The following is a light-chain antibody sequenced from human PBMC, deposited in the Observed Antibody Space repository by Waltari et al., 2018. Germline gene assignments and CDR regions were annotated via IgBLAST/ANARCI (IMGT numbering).Light chain of an antibody. V-gene: IGKV3-15*01. J-gene: IGKJ5*01. CDR2: GDT. Sequence: EVVMTQSPATLSLSPGEGATLSCRASHSVGTSLAWYQQKPGRAPTFLIYGDTTRATGVPARFSGSGSGTEFTLTISSLRSEDFAIYYCQQYDSWPRTFGQGTRLEIK. CDR1: HSVGTS. CDR3: QQYDSWPRT.